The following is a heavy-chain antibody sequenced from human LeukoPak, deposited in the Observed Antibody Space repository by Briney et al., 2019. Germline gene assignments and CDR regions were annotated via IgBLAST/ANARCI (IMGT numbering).Heavy chain of an antibody. CDR1: GFTVSSNY. V-gene: IGHV3-66*02. CDR3: ASYDSSGYSNFDY. CDR2: IYSGGST. D-gene: IGHD3-22*01. Sequence: GGSLRLSRAASGFTVSSNYMSWVRQAPGKGLEWVSVIYSGGSTYYADSVKGRFTISRDNSKNTLYLQMNSLRAEDTAVYYCASYDSSGYSNFDYWGQGTLVTVSS. J-gene: IGHJ4*02.